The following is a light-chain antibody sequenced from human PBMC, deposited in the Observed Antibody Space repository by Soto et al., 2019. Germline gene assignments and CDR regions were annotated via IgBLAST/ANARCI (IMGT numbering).Light chain of an antibody. CDR3: QQRSHWPPYT. Sequence: EIVLTQSPATLSLSPGERATLSCRASQSVSSYLAWYQQKPGQAPRLLIYDASNRATGIPARFSGSGSGTGFTLTISSLEPDDVAVSYCQQRSHWPPYTFGQGTKLEIK. CDR1: QSVSSY. CDR2: DAS. V-gene: IGKV3-11*01. J-gene: IGKJ2*01.